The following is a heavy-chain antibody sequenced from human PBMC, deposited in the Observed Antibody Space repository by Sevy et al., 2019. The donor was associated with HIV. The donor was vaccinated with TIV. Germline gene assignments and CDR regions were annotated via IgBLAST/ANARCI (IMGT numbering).Heavy chain of an antibody. D-gene: IGHD6-13*01. Sequence: ASVKVSCKASGYTFTSYGISWVRQAPGQGLEWMGWISAYNGNTNYEQKLQGRVTMTTDTSTSTAYMELRSLRSDDTAVYYCAILNSSSRYWWFDPWGQGTLVTVSS. CDR1: GYTFTSYG. CDR3: AILNSSSRYWWFDP. CDR2: ISAYNGNT. J-gene: IGHJ5*02. V-gene: IGHV1-18*04.